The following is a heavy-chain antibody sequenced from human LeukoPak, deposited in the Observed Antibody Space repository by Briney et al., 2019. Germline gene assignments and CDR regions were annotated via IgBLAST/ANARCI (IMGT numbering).Heavy chain of an antibody. CDR2: INHSGST. Sequence: SETLSLTCAVYGGSFSGYYWSWLRQPPGKGLEWIGEINHSGSTNYNPSLKSRVTISVDTSKNQFSLKLSSVTAADTAVYYCARGGGRIVVVPAAIAASGRAFDYWGQGTLVTVSS. D-gene: IGHD2-2*01. CDR3: ARGGGRIVVVPAAIAASGRAFDY. CDR1: GGSFSGYY. V-gene: IGHV4-34*01. J-gene: IGHJ4*02.